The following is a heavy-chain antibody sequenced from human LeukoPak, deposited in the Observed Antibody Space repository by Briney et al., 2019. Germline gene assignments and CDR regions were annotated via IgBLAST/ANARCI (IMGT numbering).Heavy chain of an antibody. D-gene: IGHD3-22*01. V-gene: IGHV4-34*01. Sequence: SETLSLTCAVYGGSFSDYYWNWIRQPPGKGLEWIGEINHSGSTNYNPSLKSRVTMSVDTFKNQFSLTLNSVTAADTAVYYCARVQDFETRGYYLGYWGHGTLVTVSS. CDR2: INHSGST. J-gene: IGHJ4*01. CDR3: ARVQDFETRGYYLGY. CDR1: GGSFSDYY.